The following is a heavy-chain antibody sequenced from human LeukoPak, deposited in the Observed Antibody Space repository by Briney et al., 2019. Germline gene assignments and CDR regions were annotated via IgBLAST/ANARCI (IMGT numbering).Heavy chain of an antibody. CDR2: IIPLFGTA. V-gene: IGHV1-69*06. D-gene: IGHD3-9*01. CDR1: GGTFSSYA. Sequence: SVKVSCKASGGTFSSYAISWVRQAPGQGLEWMGGIIPLFGTANYAQKFQGRVTITADKSTSTACMEPSSLRSEDTAVYYCARTYYDILTGYSRGPADAFDIWGQGTMVTVSS. J-gene: IGHJ3*02. CDR3: ARTYYDILTGYSRGPADAFDI.